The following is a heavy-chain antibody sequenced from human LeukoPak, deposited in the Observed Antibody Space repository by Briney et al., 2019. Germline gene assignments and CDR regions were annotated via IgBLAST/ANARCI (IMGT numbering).Heavy chain of an antibody. CDR1: GFTFSDNY. D-gene: IGHD6-19*01. J-gene: IGHJ4*02. V-gene: IGHV3-11*04. CDR3: ARGRNGWYHNFDY. CDR2: ISSSGNTT. Sequence: GGSLRLSCAASGFTFSDNYMSWIRQAPGKGLEWVSYISSSGNTTYNADSVKGRFTISRDNAKNSLYLQMDSLRAEDTAVYYCARGRNGWYHNFDYWGQGTLVTVSS.